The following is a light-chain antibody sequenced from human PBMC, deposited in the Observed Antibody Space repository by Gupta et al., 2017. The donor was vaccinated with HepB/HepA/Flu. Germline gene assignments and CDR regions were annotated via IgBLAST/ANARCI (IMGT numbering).Light chain of an antibody. Sequence: QSVLTPPPSVSGAPGQRVTISCTGRSSNIGAGYDVHWYQQLPGTAPKLLIYGNSNRPSGVPDRFSGSKSGTSASLAITGLQAEDEADYYCQSYDSSLSGSHVVFGGGTKLTVL. CDR2: GNS. CDR3: QSYDSSLSGSHVV. CDR1: SSNIGAGYD. V-gene: IGLV1-40*01. J-gene: IGLJ2*01.